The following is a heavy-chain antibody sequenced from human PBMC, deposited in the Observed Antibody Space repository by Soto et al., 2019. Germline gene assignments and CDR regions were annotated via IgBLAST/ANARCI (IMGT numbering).Heavy chain of an antibody. J-gene: IGHJ4*02. CDR2: ISSSSSYI. CDR1: GFTFSSYS. Sequence: GGSLRLSCAASGFTFSSYSMNWVRQAPGKRLEWVSSISSSSSYINYADSVKGRFTISRDNAKNSLYPQMNSLRAEDTAVYSCARDYAGTVVVPLAFDYWGQGPLVTVSS. D-gene: IGHD2-2*01. V-gene: IGHV3-21*01. CDR3: ARDYAGTVVVPLAFDY.